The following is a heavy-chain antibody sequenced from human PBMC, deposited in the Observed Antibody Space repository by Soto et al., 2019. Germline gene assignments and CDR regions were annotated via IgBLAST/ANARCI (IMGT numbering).Heavy chain of an antibody. Sequence: PSETLSLTCTVSGGSISSGGYYWSWIRQHPGKGLEWIGYIYYSGSTYYNQSLKSRVTISVDTSKNQFSLKLSSVTAADTAVYYCARDNCSGGSCYSYYYYGMDVWGQGTTVTVSS. V-gene: IGHV4-31*03. CDR1: GGSISSGGYY. D-gene: IGHD2-15*01. CDR2: IYYSGST. CDR3: ARDNCSGGSCYSYYYYGMDV. J-gene: IGHJ6*02.